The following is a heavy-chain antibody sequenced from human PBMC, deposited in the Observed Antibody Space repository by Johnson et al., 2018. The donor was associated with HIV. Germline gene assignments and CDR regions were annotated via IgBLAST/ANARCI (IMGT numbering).Heavy chain of an antibody. D-gene: IGHD2-15*01. Sequence: VQLVESGGGVVQPGRSLRLSCAASGFTFSSYAMHWVRQAPGKGLEWVAAISHDGTNTYYADSVKGRFTISRDNFKNTLYLEMNSLRAEDTAMYYCALGGVHCSGSSCYSRNAFDIWGQGTMVTVSS. V-gene: IGHV3-30-3*01. CDR2: ISHDGTNT. CDR1: GFTFSSYA. J-gene: IGHJ3*02. CDR3: ALGGVHCSGSSCYSRNAFDI.